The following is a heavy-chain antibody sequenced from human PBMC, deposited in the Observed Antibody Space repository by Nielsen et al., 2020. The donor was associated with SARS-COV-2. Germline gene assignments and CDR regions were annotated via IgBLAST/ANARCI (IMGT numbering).Heavy chain of an antibody. Sequence: GESLKISCTVSGFTFSDYYMSWIRQAPRKGLEWVAYISGPGSIVNYADSVKGRFTLSRDNAKNSLYLQLSSLRAEDTAVYFCARESYTFAGFDYWGQGTLVTVSS. CDR2: ISGPGSIV. V-gene: IGHV3-11*01. CDR3: ARESYTFAGFDY. D-gene: IGHD3-16*01. CDR1: GFTFSDYY. J-gene: IGHJ4*02.